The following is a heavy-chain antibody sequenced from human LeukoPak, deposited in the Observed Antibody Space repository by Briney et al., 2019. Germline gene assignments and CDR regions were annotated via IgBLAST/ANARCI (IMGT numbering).Heavy chain of an antibody. CDR1: GFTFSNYW. Sequence: GGCLRLSCAASGFTFSNYWMTWVRQAPGKGLEWVAHIKQDGSEKDYVDSVKGRFTISRDNAKNSLYLQMNSLRAEDTAVYYCARDRYSNSYWGQGTLVTVSS. CDR2: IKQDGSEK. J-gene: IGHJ4*02. CDR3: ARDRYSNSY. V-gene: IGHV3-7*01. D-gene: IGHD4-11*01.